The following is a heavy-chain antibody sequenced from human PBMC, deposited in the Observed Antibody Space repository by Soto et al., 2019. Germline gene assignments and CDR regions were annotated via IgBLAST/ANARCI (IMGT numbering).Heavy chain of an antibody. D-gene: IGHD6-13*01. CDR1: GFTFDDYT. CDR3: AKDMKKGYSYYYGMDV. Sequence: GGSLRLSCAASGFTFDDYTMHWVRQAPGKGLEWVSLISWDGGSTYYADSVKGRFTISRDNSKNSLYLQMNSLRTKDTALYYCAKDMKKGYSYYYGMDVWGQGTTVTVSS. J-gene: IGHJ6*02. CDR2: ISWDGGST. V-gene: IGHV3-43*01.